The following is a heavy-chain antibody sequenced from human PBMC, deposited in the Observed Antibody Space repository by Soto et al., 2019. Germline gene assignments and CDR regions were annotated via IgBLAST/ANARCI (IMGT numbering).Heavy chain of an antibody. Sequence: PSETLSLTCTVSGGSISSYYWSWIRQPPGKGLEWIGYIYYSGSTNYNPSLKSRVTISVDTSKNQFSLKLSSVTAADTAVYYCARDSSGRLRYCSGGSCRDAFDIWGQGKMVTFS. CDR1: GGSISSYY. V-gene: IGHV4-59*01. CDR2: IYYSGST. D-gene: IGHD2-15*01. J-gene: IGHJ3*02. CDR3: ARDSSGRLRYCSGGSCRDAFDI.